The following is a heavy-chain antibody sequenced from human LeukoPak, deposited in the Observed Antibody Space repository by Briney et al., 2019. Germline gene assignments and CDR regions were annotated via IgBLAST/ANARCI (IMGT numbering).Heavy chain of an antibody. V-gene: IGHV3-30-3*01. Sequence: PGGSLRLSCAASGFTFSSYAMHWVRQAPGKGLEWVAVISYDGSNKYYADSVKGRFTISRDNSKNTLYLQMNSLRAEDTAVYYCARGVKGGYELNFDYWGQGTLVTVSS. D-gene: IGHD5-12*01. CDR3: ARGVKGGYELNFDY. J-gene: IGHJ4*02. CDR2: ISYDGSNK. CDR1: GFTFSSYA.